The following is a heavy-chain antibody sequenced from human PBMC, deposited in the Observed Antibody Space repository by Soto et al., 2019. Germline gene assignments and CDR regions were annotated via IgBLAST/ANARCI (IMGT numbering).Heavy chain of an antibody. Sequence: SHTLSLTCAISGDSVSSNSAAWNLVRQSPSRGLEWLGRTYYRSKWNNDYAVSVKRRITINPDTSKNQFSLQLNSVTPEDTAVYYCAREGGDSSSRYFAYWGKGTLVTVSS. CDR3: AREGGDSSSRYFAY. V-gene: IGHV6-1*01. D-gene: IGHD6-13*01. CDR1: GDSVSSNSAA. J-gene: IGHJ4*02. CDR2: TYYRSKWNN.